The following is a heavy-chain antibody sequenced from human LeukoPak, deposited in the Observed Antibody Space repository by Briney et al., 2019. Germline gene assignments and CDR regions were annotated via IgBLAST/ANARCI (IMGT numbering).Heavy chain of an antibody. CDR3: ARVKTYYDILTGYAFDI. D-gene: IGHD3-9*01. J-gene: IGHJ3*02. CDR2: IYTSGST. Sequence: SETLSLTCTVSGGSISSYYWSWIRQPPGKGLEWIGYIYTSGSTNYNPSLKSRVTMSVDTSKNQFSLKPSSVTAADTAVYYCARVKTYYDILTGYAFDIWGQRTMVTVSS. CDR1: GGSISSYY. V-gene: IGHV4-4*08.